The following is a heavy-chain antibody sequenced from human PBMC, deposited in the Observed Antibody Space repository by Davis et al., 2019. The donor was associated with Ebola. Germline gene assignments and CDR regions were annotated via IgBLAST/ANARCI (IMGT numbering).Heavy chain of an antibody. D-gene: IGHD4/OR15-4a*01. J-gene: IGHJ6*02. CDR2: VSPDGSTT. CDR1: EFTFSSYW. Sequence: GESLKISCAASEFTFSSYWMHWVRQALGEGLVWVSRVSPDGSTTNYADSVKGRFTISRDNAKNTLYLQMNSLRAEDTAVYFCARGLWGAPPGMDVWGQGTTVTVSS. V-gene: IGHV3-74*01. CDR3: ARGLWGAPPGMDV.